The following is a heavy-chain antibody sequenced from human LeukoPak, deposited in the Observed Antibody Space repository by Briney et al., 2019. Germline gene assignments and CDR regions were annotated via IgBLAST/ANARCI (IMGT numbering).Heavy chain of an antibody. CDR1: GFTFSSYW. CDR2: IKQDGSEK. Sequence: GGSLRLSCAASGFTFSSYWMSWVRQAPGKGLEWVANIKQDGSEKYYVDSVKGRFTISRDNAKNSLYLQTNSLRAEDTAVYYCARDRTAYCSGGSCYYYGMDVWGQGTTVTVSS. V-gene: IGHV3-7*01. CDR3: ARDRTAYCSGGSCYYYGMDV. D-gene: IGHD2-15*01. J-gene: IGHJ6*02.